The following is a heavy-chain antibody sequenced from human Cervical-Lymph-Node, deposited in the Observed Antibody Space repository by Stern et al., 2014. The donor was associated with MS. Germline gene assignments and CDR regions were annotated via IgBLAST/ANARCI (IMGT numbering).Heavy chain of an antibody. CDR3: ARDHSTGWYFFDF. CDR2: LNSDGSNT. D-gene: IGHD6-19*01. Sequence: EVQLVESGGGLVQPGGSLRLSCAASGFTFSNYWMHWVREVPGKGLVWVSRLNSDGSNTNYSDSVKGRFTSSRDNAKNTLWLQMNSLRAEDTAVYYCARDHSTGWYFFDFWGQGTLVTVSS. V-gene: IGHV3-74*01. CDR1: GFTFSNYW. J-gene: IGHJ4*02.